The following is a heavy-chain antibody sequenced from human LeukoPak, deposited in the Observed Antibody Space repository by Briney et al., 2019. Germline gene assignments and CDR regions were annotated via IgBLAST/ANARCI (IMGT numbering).Heavy chain of an antibody. J-gene: IGHJ4*02. V-gene: IGHV3-53*01. CDR3: ARGIVGAPAAFDY. D-gene: IGHD1-26*01. CDR2: IYSGGST. Sequence: GGSLRLSCAASGFTVSSNYMSWVRQAPGKGLEWVSVIYSGGSTYYADSVKGRFTISRDNSKNTLYLQMNSLRAEDTAVYYRARGIVGAPAAFDYWGQGTLVTVSS. CDR1: GFTVSSNY.